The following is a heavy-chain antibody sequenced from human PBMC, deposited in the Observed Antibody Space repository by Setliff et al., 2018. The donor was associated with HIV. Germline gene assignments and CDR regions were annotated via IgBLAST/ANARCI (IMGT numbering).Heavy chain of an antibody. CDR3: ARGHYDSSGLIDY. D-gene: IGHD3-22*01. CDR2: INHSGST. J-gene: IGHJ4*02. CDR1: GGSLNDYY. Sequence: SETLSLTCAVYGGSLNDYYWSWIRLPPGKGLEWIGEINHSGSTNYNPSLKSRVTISVDTSKNQFSLKLSSVTAADTAVYYCARGHYDSSGLIDYWGQGTLVTVS. V-gene: IGHV4-34*01.